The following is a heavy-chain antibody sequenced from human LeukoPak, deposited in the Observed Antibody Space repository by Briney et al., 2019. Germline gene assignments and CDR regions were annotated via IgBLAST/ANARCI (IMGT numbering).Heavy chain of an antibody. V-gene: IGHV3-21*01. CDR1: GFTFRNYN. D-gene: IGHD3-10*01. CDR2: INSSSGYI. Sequence: GGSLRLSCAASGFTFRNYNMNWVRQAPGKGLEWVSSINSSSGYIYYADSVKGRFTISRDNAKNSLYLQMNSLRAEDTAVYYCARDSTMVPLYYYYYMDVWGKGTTVTVSS. J-gene: IGHJ6*03. CDR3: ARDSTMVPLYYYYYMDV.